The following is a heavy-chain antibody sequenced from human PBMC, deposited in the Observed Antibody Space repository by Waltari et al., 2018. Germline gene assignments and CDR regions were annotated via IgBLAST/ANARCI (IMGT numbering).Heavy chain of an antibody. V-gene: IGHV3-23*04. CDR3: AKDGRVNDFWSGYHAYYYYGMDV. CDR1: GFTFSSYA. D-gene: IGHD3-3*01. CDR2: ISGSGGST. J-gene: IGHJ6*02. Sequence: EVQLVESGGGLVQPGGSLRLSCAASGFTFSSYAMSWVRQAPGKGLEWVAAISGSGGSTYYADSVKGRFTISRDNSKNTLYLQMNSLRAEDTAVYYCAKDGRVNDFWSGYHAYYYYGMDVWGQGTTVTVSS.